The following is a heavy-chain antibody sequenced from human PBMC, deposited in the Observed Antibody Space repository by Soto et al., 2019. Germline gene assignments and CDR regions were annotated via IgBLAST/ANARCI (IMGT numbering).Heavy chain of an antibody. J-gene: IGHJ6*02. CDR1: GFTFGDYA. Sequence: GGSLRLSXTASGFTFGDYAMSWFRQAPGKGLEWVGFIRSKAYGGTTEYAASVKGRFTISRDDSKSIAYLQMNSLKTEDTAVYYCTRDMDSYYDFWSGPLNYYYYGMDVWGQGTTVTVSS. D-gene: IGHD3-3*01. CDR3: TRDMDSYYDFWSGPLNYYYYGMDV. CDR2: IRSKAYGGTT. V-gene: IGHV3-49*03.